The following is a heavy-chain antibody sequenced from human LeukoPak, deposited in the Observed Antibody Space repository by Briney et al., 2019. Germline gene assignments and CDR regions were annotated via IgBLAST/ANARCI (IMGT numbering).Heavy chain of an antibody. J-gene: IGHJ4*02. CDR2: ISYDGSNK. V-gene: IGHV3-30*18. D-gene: IGHD1-26*01. Sequence: GRSLRLSCAASGFTFSSYGMHWVRQAPGKGLEWVAVISYDGSNKYYADSVKGRFTISRDNSKNTLYLQMNSLRAEDTAVYYCAKDSGSYYAKREGYYFDYWGQGTLVTVSS. CDR1: GFTFSSYG. CDR3: AKDSGSYYAKREGYYFDY.